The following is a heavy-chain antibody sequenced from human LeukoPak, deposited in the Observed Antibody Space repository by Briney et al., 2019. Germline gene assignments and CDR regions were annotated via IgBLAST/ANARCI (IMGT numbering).Heavy chain of an antibody. CDR2: ISWNSRSI. V-gene: IGHV3-9*01. D-gene: IGHD6-19*01. J-gene: IGHJ4*02. CDR3: AKDLGMAVGSPHY. CDR1: GFTFDDYA. Sequence: GGSLRLSCAASGFTFDDYAMHWVRQAPGKGLEWVSGISWNSRSIGYADSVKGRFTISRDNAKNSLYLQMNSLRAEDTALYYCAKDLGMAVGSPHYWGQGTLVTVSS.